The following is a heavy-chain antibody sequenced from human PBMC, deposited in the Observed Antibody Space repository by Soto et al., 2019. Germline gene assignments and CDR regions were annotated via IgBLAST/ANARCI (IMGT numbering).Heavy chain of an antibody. J-gene: IGHJ4*02. V-gene: IGHV3-7*03. CDR3: ATAVRSSSPHY. CDR2: INPDGSDK. Sequence: EVQLVGSGGGLVQPGGSLRLSCAASGFTFSTYWMSWLRQAPGKGLEWVANINPDGSDKYYVDSAKGRFTISRDNAKNSMYLQLNSLRDEDTAVFYCATAVRSSSPHYGGEGTLVTVSS. CDR1: GFTFSTYW. D-gene: IGHD6-13*01.